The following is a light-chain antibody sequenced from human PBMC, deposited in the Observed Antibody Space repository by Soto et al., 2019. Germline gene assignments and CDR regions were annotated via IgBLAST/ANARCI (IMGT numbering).Light chain of an antibody. CDR2: EVS. J-gene: IGLJ1*01. CDR3: SSYASSSTLYV. V-gene: IGLV2-14*01. CDR1: SSHVGGYDH. Sequence: QSALTQPAAVSGSPGQSITISCTGTSSHVGGYDHVSWHQQHPGKVPKLMIYEVSNRPSGVSNRFSGSKSGNTASLTISGLQAEDEADYYCSSYASSSTLYVFGTGTKVTVL.